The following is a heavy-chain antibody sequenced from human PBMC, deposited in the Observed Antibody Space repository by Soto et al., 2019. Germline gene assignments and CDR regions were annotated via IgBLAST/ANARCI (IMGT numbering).Heavy chain of an antibody. CDR2: ISGSGGST. D-gene: IGHD2-15*01. Sequence: GESLKICCAASGFTFSSYAMSWVRQAPGKGLEWVSAISGSGGSTYYADSVKGRFTISRDNSKNTLYLQMNSLRAEDTAVYYCAKLCGGGSCYTDNWGQGTLVTVSS. J-gene: IGHJ4*02. V-gene: IGHV3-23*01. CDR3: AKLCGGGSCYTDN. CDR1: GFTFSSYA.